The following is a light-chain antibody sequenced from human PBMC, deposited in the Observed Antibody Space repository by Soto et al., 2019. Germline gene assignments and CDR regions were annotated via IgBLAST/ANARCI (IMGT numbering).Light chain of an antibody. CDR3: QQRSNWPPVFT. J-gene: IGKJ3*01. Sequence: EIVLTQSPATLSLSPGERATLSCRASQSVSSYLAWYQQKAGQAPRLLIYDASNRATGIPARFSGSGSGTDFTLTISSLESEDFAVYYCQQRSNWPPVFTFGPGTKVDIK. CDR1: QSVSSY. V-gene: IGKV3-11*01. CDR2: DAS.